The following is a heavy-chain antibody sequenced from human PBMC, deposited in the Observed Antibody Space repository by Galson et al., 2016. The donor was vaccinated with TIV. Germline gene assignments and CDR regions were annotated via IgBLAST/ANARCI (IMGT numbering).Heavy chain of an antibody. CDR2: IFPDDSDT. J-gene: IGHJ4*02. D-gene: IGHD3-22*01. Sequence: WVRQRPGKGLEWLGIIFPDDSDTRYSPSLEGQVTFSADKSIRTAYLQWSSLKASDTAIYYCARHFRYSDSSGYHYFDSWGQGTMVTVSS. CDR3: ARHFRYSDSSGYHYFDS. V-gene: IGHV5-51*01.